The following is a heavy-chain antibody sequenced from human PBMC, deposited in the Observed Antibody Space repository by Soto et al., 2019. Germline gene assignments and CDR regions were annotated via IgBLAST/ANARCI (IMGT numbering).Heavy chain of an antibody. Sequence: QPVESGGGVVQPGTSLRLSCAASGSTFSSSGWHWVRQAPGKGLEWVAFHSNDGITKNYADSVKGRFTIFRDNSKNTVSLQIDSLRGDDTAVYYCAKDGPHFDVDVWGQGTTVTVSS. D-gene: IGHD3-9*01. J-gene: IGHJ6*02. CDR1: GSTFSSSG. CDR3: AKDGPHFDVDV. CDR2: HSNDGITK. V-gene: IGHV3-30*18.